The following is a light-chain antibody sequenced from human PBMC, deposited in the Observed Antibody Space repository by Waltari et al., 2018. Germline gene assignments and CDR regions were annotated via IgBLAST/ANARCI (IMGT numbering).Light chain of an antibody. CDR1: QGISSF. Sequence: QLTQSPSSLSASVVDRVSITCRASQGISSFLAWYPQKAGKAPKLLIYAASTLQSGVPSRFSGSGSGTDFTLTISSLQPEDFATYYCQQLNSYPPTFGGGTKVEIK. CDR2: AAS. V-gene: IGKV1-9*01. CDR3: QQLNSYPPT. J-gene: IGKJ4*01.